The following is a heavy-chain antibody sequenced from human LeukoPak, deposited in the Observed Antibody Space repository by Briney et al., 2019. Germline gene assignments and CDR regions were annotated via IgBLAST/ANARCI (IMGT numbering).Heavy chain of an antibody. CDR2: IKSDGTSI. CDR3: AREGGNYDYVWGSYRLFDY. CDR1: GFTFTSYW. V-gene: IGHV3-74*01. J-gene: IGHJ4*02. Sequence: GGSLRLSCAASGFTFTSYWIHWVRQAPGKGLVWVSRIKSDGTSINYADSVKGRFTISRDNAKNTLYLQMNSLRAEDTAVYYCAREGGNYDYVWGSYRLFDYWGQGTLVTVSS. D-gene: IGHD3-16*02.